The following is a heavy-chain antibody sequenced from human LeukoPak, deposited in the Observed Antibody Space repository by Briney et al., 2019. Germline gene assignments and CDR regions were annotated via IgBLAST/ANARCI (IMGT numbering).Heavy chain of an antibody. CDR2: IMPLFGTA. V-gene: IGHV1-69*05. CDR3: ARDVHGDYGSGWFDP. CDR1: GGTFNNSA. Sequence: ASAKVSCKTSGGTFNNSAISWLRQAPGQGLEWLGGIMPLFGTAGYAQKFQGRVTITKDESTRTVYLELTSLTSDDTAVYYCARDVHGDYGSGWFDPWGQGTLVSVSS. J-gene: IGHJ5*02. D-gene: IGHD4-17*01.